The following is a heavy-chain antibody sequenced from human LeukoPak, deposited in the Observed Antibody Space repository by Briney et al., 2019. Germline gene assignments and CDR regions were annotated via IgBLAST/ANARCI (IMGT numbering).Heavy chain of an antibody. CDR3: ARDALGVVDNWFDP. J-gene: IGHJ5*02. V-gene: IGHV4-59*01. CDR2: IYYSGST. CDR1: GGSISSFY. D-gene: IGHD2-21*01. Sequence: PSETLSLTCTVSGGSISSFYWSWIRQPPGKGLEWIGYIYYSGSTNYNPSLKSRVTISIDTSKNQFSLKLSSVTAAGTAIYYCARDALGVVDNWFDPWGQGTLVTVPS.